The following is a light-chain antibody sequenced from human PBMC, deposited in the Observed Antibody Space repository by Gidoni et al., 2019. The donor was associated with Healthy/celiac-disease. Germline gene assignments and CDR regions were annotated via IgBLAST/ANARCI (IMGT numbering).Light chain of an antibody. CDR1: ALPKKY. J-gene: IGLJ2*01. V-gene: IGLV3-10*01. Sequence: SYELTPPHSVSVSPGQTARITCSGDALPKKYAYWNQQKSGQAPVLVIYEDSKRPSGIPERFSGSSSGTMATLTISGAQVEDEADYYCYSTDSSGNHRVFGGGTKLTVL. CDR3: YSTDSSGNHRV. CDR2: EDS.